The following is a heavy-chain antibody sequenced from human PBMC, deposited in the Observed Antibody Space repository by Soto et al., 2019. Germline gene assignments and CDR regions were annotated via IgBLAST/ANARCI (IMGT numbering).Heavy chain of an antibody. CDR2: ISKSFTYI. Sequence: EVQLVESGGGLVKPGGSLRLSCVASGFTFSHYGMTWVRQGPGKGLEWVAFISKSFTYISYGDSVRGRFTIFRDYAENTLYVHMDSLRVEDTAVSYCARDPVAVTSPFYFDYCGLGTLVTVSS. J-gene: IGHJ4*02. V-gene: IGHV3-21*01. CDR3: ARDPVAVTSPFYFDY. D-gene: IGHD6-19*01. CDR1: GFTFSHYG.